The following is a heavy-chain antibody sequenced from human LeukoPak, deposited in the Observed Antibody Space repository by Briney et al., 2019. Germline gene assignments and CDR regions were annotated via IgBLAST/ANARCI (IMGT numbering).Heavy chain of an antibody. V-gene: IGHV4-39*07. D-gene: IGHD6-13*01. CDR3: ARVMSSWYRQTYYYYYMDV. J-gene: IGHJ6*03. Sequence: SSETLSLTCTVSGGSISSGSYYWSGIRQPPGKGLEWIGEINHSGSTNYNPSLKSRVTISVDTSKNQFSLKLSSVTAADTAVYYCARVMSSWYRQTYYYYYMDVWGKGTTVTVSS. CDR2: INHSGST. CDR1: GGSISSGSYY.